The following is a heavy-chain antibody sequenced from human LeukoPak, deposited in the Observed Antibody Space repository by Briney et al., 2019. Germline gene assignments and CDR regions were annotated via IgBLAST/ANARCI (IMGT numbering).Heavy chain of an antibody. J-gene: IGHJ4*02. CDR3: ASITVVTPLNDY. D-gene: IGHD4-23*01. CDR2: ISSSSSYI. Sequence: PGGSLRLSCAASGFTFSSYSMNWVRQAPGKVLEWVSSISSSSSYIYYADSVKGRFTISRDNAKNSLYLQMNSLRAEDTAVYYCASITVVTPLNDYWGQGTLVTVSS. CDR1: GFTFSSYS. V-gene: IGHV3-21*01.